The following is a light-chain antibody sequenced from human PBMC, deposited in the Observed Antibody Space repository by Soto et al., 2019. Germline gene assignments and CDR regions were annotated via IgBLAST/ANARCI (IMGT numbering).Light chain of an antibody. V-gene: IGKV1-27*01. CDR3: QRYYNAQFT. J-gene: IGKJ4*01. Sequence: DIQVTQYPSSLSASVGDRVTITCRASQGIKNYLAWYQQKPGEIPKLLIYAASTLESGIPPRFSGSGSGTDFTLTINNLQPEDVETYYCQRYYNAQFTFGGGTKVDIX. CDR1: QGIKNY. CDR2: AAS.